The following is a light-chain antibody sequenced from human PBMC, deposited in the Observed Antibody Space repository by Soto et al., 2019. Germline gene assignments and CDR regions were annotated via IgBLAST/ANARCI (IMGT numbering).Light chain of an antibody. J-gene: IGKJ3*01. CDR2: GAA. Sequence: MVMTQSPATLSVSPGERATLSCRASQSVSTKLAWYQQKPGQAPRPLIYGAATRATGIPARFSGSGSGTDVALTISSLQSEDFAVYYCQQYNNWPYTFGPGTRVDIK. CDR1: QSVSTK. V-gene: IGKV3D-15*01. CDR3: QQYNNWPYT.